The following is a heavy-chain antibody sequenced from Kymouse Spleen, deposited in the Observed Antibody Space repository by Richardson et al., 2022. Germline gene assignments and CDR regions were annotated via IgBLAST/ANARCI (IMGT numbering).Heavy chain of an antibody. Sequence: QVQLVESGGGVVQPGRSLRLSCAASGFTFSSYGMHWVRQAPGKGLEWVAVISYDGSNKYYADSVKGRFTISRDNSKNTLYLQMNSLRAEDTAVYYCAKDVVRGVITPDYWGQGTLVTVSS. CDR3: AKDVVRGVITPDY. V-gene: IGHV3-30*18. CDR2: ISYDGSNK. CDR1: GFTFSSYG. J-gene: IGHJ4*02. D-gene: IGHD3-10*01.